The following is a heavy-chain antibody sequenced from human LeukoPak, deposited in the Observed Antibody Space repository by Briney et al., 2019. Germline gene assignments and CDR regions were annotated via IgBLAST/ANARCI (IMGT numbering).Heavy chain of an antibody. D-gene: IGHD6-19*01. V-gene: IGHV5-51*01. CDR2: IYPADSDT. CDR3: ARIGWLVPGDY. CDR1: GYSFTNYW. Sequence: NAGESLKISCKGSGYSFTNYWIGWVRQMPGKGLEWMGIIYPADSDTKYSPSFQGQVTMSADKSISIAYLQWSSLKASDTAMYYCARIGWLVPGDYWGQGTLVTVSS. J-gene: IGHJ4*02.